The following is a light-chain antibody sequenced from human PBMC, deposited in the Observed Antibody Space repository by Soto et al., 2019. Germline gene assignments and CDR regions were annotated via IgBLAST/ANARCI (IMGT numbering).Light chain of an antibody. CDR1: QSINSRY. CDR3: PQSGRSPGFT. Sequence: EIVLTQSPGTLSLSPGERATLSCRASQSINSRYLAWYQQKPGQAPRLLIYGASSSATGIPDRFSVSRYETDFTLTISRLETEDFAVYHCPQSGRSPGFTFGPGTKVDI. J-gene: IGKJ3*01. CDR2: GAS. V-gene: IGKV3-20*01.